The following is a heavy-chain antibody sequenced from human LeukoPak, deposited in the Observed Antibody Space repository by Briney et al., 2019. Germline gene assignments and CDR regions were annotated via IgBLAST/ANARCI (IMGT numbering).Heavy chain of an antibody. V-gene: IGHV1-46*01. CDR1: GYTFTSYY. CDR3: ARDFPSVFKWDDDILTGYTSRDAFDI. D-gene: IGHD3-9*01. Sequence: ASVKVSYKASGYTFTSYYMHWVRQAPGQGLEWMGIINPSGGSTSYAQKFQGRVTMTRDTSTSTVYMELSSLRSEDTAVYYCARDFPSVFKWDDDILTGYTSRDAFDIWGQGTMVTVSS. CDR2: INPSGGST. J-gene: IGHJ3*02.